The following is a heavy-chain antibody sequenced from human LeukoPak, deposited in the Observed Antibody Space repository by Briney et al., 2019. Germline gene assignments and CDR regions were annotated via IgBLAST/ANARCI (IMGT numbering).Heavy chain of an antibody. D-gene: IGHD2-21*02. V-gene: IGHV3-23*01. CDR2: ITGSGKNT. CDR3: VREDTPATANY. J-gene: IGHJ4*02. Sequence: GGSLRLSCAASGFIFSSYSMSWVRQAPGKGLEWVSVITGSGKNTYYADSVTGRFTISRDNSKDTLFLQMHSLRPGDTAVYYCVREDTPATANYWGQGTLVTISS. CDR1: GFIFSSYS.